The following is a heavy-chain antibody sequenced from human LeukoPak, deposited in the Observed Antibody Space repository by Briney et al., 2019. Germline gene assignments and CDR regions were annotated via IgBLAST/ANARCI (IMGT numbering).Heavy chain of an antibody. CDR2: ISSSSSTI. D-gene: IGHD2-21*02. V-gene: IGHV3-48*04. Sequence: PGGSLRLSCAASGFTFSSYSMNLVRQAPGKGLEWVSYISSSSSTIYYADSVKGRFTISRDNAKNSLYLQMNGLRAEDTAVYYCARDASRPYCGGDCYSFDYWGQGTLVTVSS. CDR1: GFTFSSYS. J-gene: IGHJ4*02. CDR3: ARDASRPYCGGDCYSFDY.